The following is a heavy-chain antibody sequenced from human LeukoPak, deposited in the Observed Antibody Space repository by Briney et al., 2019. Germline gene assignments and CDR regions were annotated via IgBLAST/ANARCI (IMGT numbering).Heavy chain of an antibody. CDR2: IGNDGRMM. J-gene: IGHJ6*02. V-gene: IGHV3-48*03. D-gene: IGHD3-22*01. CDR1: GFTLSSHP. Sequence: QTGGSLRLSCAASGFTLSSHPMNWVRQAPGKGLEWVSYIGNDGRMMYYADSVKGRFTISRDSAKNSLYLQMNSLGADDTAVYYCARDASHFASSGYFHNYYYGMDVWGQGTTVTVSS. CDR3: ARDASHFASSGYFHNYYYGMDV.